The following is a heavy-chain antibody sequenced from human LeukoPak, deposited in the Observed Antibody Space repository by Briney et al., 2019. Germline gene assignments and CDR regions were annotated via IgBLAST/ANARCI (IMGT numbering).Heavy chain of an antibody. CDR1: GYTFTGYY. J-gene: IGHJ5*02. CDR3: ARDASSSWYDWGWSDNWFDP. D-gene: IGHD6-13*01. V-gene: IGHV1-2*02. CDR2: INPNSGGT. Sequence: EASVKVSCKASGYTFTGYYMHWVRQAPGQGLEWMGWINPNSGGTNYAQKFQGRVTMTRDTSISTAYMELSRLRSDDTAVYYCARDASSSWYDWGWSDNWFDPWGQGTLVTVSS.